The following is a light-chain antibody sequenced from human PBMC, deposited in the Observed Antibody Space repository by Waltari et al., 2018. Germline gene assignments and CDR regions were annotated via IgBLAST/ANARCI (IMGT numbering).Light chain of an antibody. V-gene: IGKV3-11*01. CDR2: HAY. J-gene: IGKJ4*01. CDR1: QSIKRY. CDR3: QQRADWPLT. Sequence: EIVLTQSPATLSLSPGGRATISCRASQSIKRYLGWYQQKPGQAPRLLIYHAYNRATGVPARFSGSGSETDFTLTISSLEPEDSAIYYCQQRADWPLTFGGGTTVEIK.